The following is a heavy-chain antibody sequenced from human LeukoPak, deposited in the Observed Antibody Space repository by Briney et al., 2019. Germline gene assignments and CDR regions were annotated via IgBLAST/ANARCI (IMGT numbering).Heavy chain of an antibody. CDR2: IYYSGST. D-gene: IGHD3-22*01. J-gene: IGHJ2*01. V-gene: IGHV4-59*01. Sequence: SETLSLTCTVSGGSISSYYWSWIRQPPGKGLEWIGYIYYSGSTNYNPSLKSRVTISVDTSKNQFSLKLSSVTAADTAVYYCARDTHYDSSGYYVYFDLWGRGTLVTVSS. CDR1: GGSISSYY. CDR3: ARDTHYDSSGYYVYFDL.